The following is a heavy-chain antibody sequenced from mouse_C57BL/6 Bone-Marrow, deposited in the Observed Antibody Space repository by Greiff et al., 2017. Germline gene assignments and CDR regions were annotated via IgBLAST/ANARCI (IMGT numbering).Heavy chain of an antibody. CDR2: IDPSDSYT. D-gene: IGHD1-1*01. J-gene: IGHJ1*03. CDR3: AREGFITTVVALYWYFDV. Sequence: QVQLQQPGAELVMPGASVKLSCKASGYTFTSYWMHWVKQRPGQGLEWIGEIDPSDSYTNYNQKFKGKSTVTVDKASSTAYMQLSSLTSEDSAVYYCAREGFITTVVALYWYFDVWGTGTTVTVAS. V-gene: IGHV1-69*01. CDR1: GYTFTSYW.